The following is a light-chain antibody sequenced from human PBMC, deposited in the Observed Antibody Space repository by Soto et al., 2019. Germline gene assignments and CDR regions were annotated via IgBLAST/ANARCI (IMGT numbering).Light chain of an antibody. CDR2: EVV. V-gene: IGLV2-8*01. Sequence: QSALTQPPSASGSPGQSVTISCTGTKSDIGVYDFVSWYQHHPGKAPRLIIYEVVQRPSGVPDRFSGSKSGNTASLTVSGLQAADEADYYCQVWDSSSDHWVFGGGTKLTVL. CDR3: QVWDSSSDHWV. J-gene: IGLJ3*02. CDR1: KSDIGVYDF.